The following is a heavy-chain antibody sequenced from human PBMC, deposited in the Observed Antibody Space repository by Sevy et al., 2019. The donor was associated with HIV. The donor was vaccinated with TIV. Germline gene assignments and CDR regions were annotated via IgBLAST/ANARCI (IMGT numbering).Heavy chain of an antibody. Sequence: GGSLRLSCAASGFTFSSYGMHWVRQAPGKGLEWVAVIWYDGSNKYYADSVKGRFTISRDNSKNKLYLQMNSLRAEDTAVYYCARDMYSGSYLYYYYGMDVWGQGTTVTVSS. J-gene: IGHJ6*02. CDR2: IWYDGSNK. CDR3: ARDMYSGSYLYYYYGMDV. V-gene: IGHV3-33*01. D-gene: IGHD1-26*01. CDR1: GFTFSSYG.